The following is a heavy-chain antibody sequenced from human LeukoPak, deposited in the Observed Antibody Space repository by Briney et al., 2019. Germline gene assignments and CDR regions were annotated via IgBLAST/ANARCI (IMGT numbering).Heavy chain of an antibody. D-gene: IGHD6-13*01. Sequence: ASVKVSCKPSGYTFTSYSITWVRQAPGQGLEWMGWISAYNGNTNYAQKLQGRVIMTTDTSTSTAYMELRSLRSDDTAVYYCARGGSSWYRFDYWGQGTLVTVSS. CDR1: GYTFTSYS. CDR3: ARGGSSWYRFDY. J-gene: IGHJ4*02. V-gene: IGHV1-18*01. CDR2: ISAYNGNT.